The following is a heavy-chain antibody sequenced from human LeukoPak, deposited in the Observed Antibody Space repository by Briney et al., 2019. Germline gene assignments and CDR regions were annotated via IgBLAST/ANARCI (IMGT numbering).Heavy chain of an antibody. CDR2: IYSSDST. V-gene: IGHV3-53*01. Sequence: GGSLRLSCAASGFTVSSNYMSWVRQAPGKGLEWVSVIYSSDSTYYADSVKGRFTISRDNSKNTLYLQMNSLGAEDTAVYYCARGNWNYPFDYWGQGTLVTVSS. D-gene: IGHD1-7*01. CDR3: ARGNWNYPFDY. CDR1: GFTVSSNY. J-gene: IGHJ4*02.